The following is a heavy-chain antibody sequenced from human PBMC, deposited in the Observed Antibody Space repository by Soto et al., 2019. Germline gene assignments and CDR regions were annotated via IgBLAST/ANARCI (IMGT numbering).Heavy chain of an antibody. CDR1: GGTFSSYA. D-gene: IGHD2-2*01. Sequence: QVQLVQSGAEVKKPGSSVKVSCKASGGTFSSYAISWVRQAPGQGLEWMGGIIPIFGTANYAQKFQGRVTITADESTSTAYMELSSLRSEDTAVYYCARETCISTSCYLLVDYYYGMDVWGQGTTVTVSS. V-gene: IGHV1-69*12. J-gene: IGHJ6*02. CDR3: ARETCISTSCYLLVDYYYGMDV. CDR2: IIPIFGTA.